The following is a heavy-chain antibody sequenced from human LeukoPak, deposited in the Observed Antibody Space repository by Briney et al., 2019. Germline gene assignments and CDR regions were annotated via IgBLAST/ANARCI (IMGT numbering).Heavy chain of an antibody. Sequence: SGGSLRLSCAASGFTFSNAWMSWVRQAPGKGLEWVSSISSSSSYIYYADSVKGRFTISRDNAKNSLYLQMNSLRAEDTAVYYCARDPEIRFLEWLFPGAFDIWGQGTMVTVSS. CDR3: ARDPEIRFLEWLFPGAFDI. J-gene: IGHJ3*02. V-gene: IGHV3-21*01. CDR1: GFTFSNAW. CDR2: ISSSSSYI. D-gene: IGHD3-3*01.